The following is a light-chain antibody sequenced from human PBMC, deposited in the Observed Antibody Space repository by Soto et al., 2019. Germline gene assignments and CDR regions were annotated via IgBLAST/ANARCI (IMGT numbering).Light chain of an antibody. V-gene: IGLV2-14*01. CDR3: TSFTTSYTWV. Sequence: QSVLTQPASVSGSPGQSITISCTGTSSDIGAYNHVSWYQQHPGRVPKLMIYEVRNRPSGVSNRFSGSKSGNTASLTISGLQAEDEADYYCTSFTTSYTWVFGGGTKVTVL. CDR1: SSDIGAYNH. J-gene: IGLJ3*02. CDR2: EVR.